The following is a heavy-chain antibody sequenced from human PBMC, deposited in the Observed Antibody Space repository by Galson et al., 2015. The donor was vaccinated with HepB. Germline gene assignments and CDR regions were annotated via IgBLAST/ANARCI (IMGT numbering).Heavy chain of an antibody. CDR1: GFTVSSNY. CDR3: ASFDFSRGGFDY. V-gene: IGHV3-53*04. CDR2: IYRGGAT. J-gene: IGHJ4*02. Sequence: SLRLSCAASGFTVSSNYMSWVRQAPGKGLEWVSIIYRGGATYYADSVKGRFTISRHNSKNTLYLQMNSLRTEDTAVYYCASFDFSRGGFDYWGQGTLVTASS. D-gene: IGHD3-3*01.